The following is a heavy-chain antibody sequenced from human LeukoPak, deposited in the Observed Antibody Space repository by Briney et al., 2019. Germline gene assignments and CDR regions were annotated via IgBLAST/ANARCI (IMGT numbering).Heavy chain of an antibody. V-gene: IGHV3-23*01. Sequence: GGSLRLSCAASGFTFSSYAMSWVRQAPGKGLEWVSAISGSGGSTYYADSVKGRFTISRDNSKNTLYLQMNSLRAEDTAVYYCAKYAHIVVVPAAPIDYWGQGTLVTVSS. D-gene: IGHD2-2*01. CDR3: AKYAHIVVVPAAPIDY. CDR1: GFTFSSYA. CDR2: ISGSGGST. J-gene: IGHJ4*02.